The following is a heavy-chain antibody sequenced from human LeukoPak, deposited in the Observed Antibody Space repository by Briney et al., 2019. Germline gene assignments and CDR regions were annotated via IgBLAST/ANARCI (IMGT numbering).Heavy chain of an antibody. CDR1: GGSISSNY. V-gene: IGHV4-59*01. CDR3: ARDPNTAMGPGAFDI. Sequence: PSETLSLTCTVSGGSISSNYWSWLRQPPGKGLEWIGYIYYSGRTNYNPSLKSRVTISVDTSKNQFSLKLSSVTAADTAVYYCARDPNTAMGPGAFDIWGQGTMVTVSS. J-gene: IGHJ3*02. D-gene: IGHD5-18*01. CDR2: IYYSGRT.